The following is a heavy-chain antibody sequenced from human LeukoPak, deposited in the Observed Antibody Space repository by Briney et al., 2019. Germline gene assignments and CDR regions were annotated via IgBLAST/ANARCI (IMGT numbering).Heavy chain of an antibody. V-gene: IGHV4-59*01. CDR3: GRGQQVRWPPPIY. D-gene: IGHD4-23*01. J-gene: IGHJ4*02. Sequence: SETLSLTCSVSTDSTNTYDWSWIRQSPGKGLEWIGHIYHSGSTDYNPSFKSRVTVSIDMSKKEFSLKLTSVTVADTAVYYCGRGQQVRWPPPIYWGQGTLVTVSS. CDR2: IYHSGST. CDR1: TDSTNTYD.